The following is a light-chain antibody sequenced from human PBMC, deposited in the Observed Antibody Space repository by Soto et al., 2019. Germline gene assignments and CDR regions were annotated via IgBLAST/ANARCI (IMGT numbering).Light chain of an antibody. CDR3: QQYNSYSLF. V-gene: IGKV1-5*01. Sequence: DIQMTQSPSTLSASVGDRVTITCRASQSISNWLAWYQQKPGKAPKLLIYGASSLESGVPSRFSGSGSGTEFTLTISSLQPDDFATYYFQQYNSYSLFFGQGTKLEIK. CDR1: QSISNW. J-gene: IGKJ2*01. CDR2: GAS.